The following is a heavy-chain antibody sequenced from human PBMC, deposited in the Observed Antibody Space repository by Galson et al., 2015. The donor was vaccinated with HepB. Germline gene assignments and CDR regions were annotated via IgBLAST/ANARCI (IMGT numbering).Heavy chain of an antibody. Sequence: SLRLSCAASGFIVSDYYMTWIRQAPGKGLEWVSFIGNSGSSYTNYADSVKGRFTISRDNTNNSLFLQMNSLRAEDTALYFCARSGRAVADYYFYYYGMDVWGQGTTVTVSS. CDR2: IGNSGSSYT. J-gene: IGHJ6*02. CDR1: GFIVSDYY. CDR3: ARSGRAVADYYFYYYGMDV. D-gene: IGHD6-19*01. V-gene: IGHV3-11*03.